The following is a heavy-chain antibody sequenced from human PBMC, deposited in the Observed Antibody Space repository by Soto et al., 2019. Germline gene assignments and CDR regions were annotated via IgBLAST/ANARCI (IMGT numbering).Heavy chain of an antibody. CDR2: IYYSGST. D-gene: IGHD2-15*01. V-gene: IGHV4-30-4*01. CDR1: GGSISSGDYY. J-gene: IGHJ5*02. Sequence: QVQLQESGPGLVKPSQTLSLTCTVSGGSISSGDYYWSWIRQPPGKGLEWIGYIYYSGSTSYNPSLKSRVTISVDPSNNRFPLKLSSVTAADTAVYYCASMTLEMATPGWFDPWGQGTLVTVSS. CDR3: ASMTLEMATPGWFDP.